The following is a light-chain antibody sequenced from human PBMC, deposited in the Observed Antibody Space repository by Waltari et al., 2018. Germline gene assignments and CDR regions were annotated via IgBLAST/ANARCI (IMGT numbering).Light chain of an antibody. V-gene: IGLV2-14*01. CDR2: EVK. CDR1: SSDIGRYNT. Sequence: QSALTQPASVSGSPGQSITISCTGTSSDIGRYNTVSWYQQYPGKAPQIIIYEVKNRPSGVSTRFSGSTSGNTASLTISALQADDEAYFYSSSYTGDNILLFGGGTKVTVL. J-gene: IGLJ3*02. CDR3: SSYTGDNILL.